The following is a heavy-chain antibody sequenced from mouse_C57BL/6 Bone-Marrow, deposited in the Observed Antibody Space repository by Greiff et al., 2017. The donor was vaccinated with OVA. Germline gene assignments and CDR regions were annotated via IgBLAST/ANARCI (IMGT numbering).Heavy chain of an antibody. J-gene: IGHJ3*01. CDR3: ARGGDYDTY. D-gene: IGHD2-4*01. CDR2: IDPSDSYT. Sequence: VQLQQSGAELVKPGASVKLSCKASGYTFTSYWMQWVKQRPGQGLEWIGEIDPSDSYTNYNQKFKGKATLTVETSSSTAYMQLSSLTSEDSAVYYCARGGDYDTYWGQGTLVTVSA. V-gene: IGHV1-50*01. CDR1: GYTFTSYW.